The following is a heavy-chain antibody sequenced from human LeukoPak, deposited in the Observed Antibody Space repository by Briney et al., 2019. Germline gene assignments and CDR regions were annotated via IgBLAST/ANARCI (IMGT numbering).Heavy chain of an antibody. V-gene: IGHV1-2*02. CDR1: GYTFTGYY. CDR3: AREPGLWFGESRDDY. Sequence: ASVKVSCKASGYTFTGYYMHWVRQAPGQGLEWMGWINPNSGGTNYAQKFQGRVTMTRDTSISTAYMELSRLRSDDTAVYYCAREPGLWFGESRDDYWGQGTLVTVSS. CDR2: INPNSGGT. J-gene: IGHJ4*02. D-gene: IGHD3-10*01.